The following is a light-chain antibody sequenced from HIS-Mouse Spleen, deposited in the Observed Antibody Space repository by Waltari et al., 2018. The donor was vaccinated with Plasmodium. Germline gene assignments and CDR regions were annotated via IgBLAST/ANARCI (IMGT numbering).Light chain of an antibody. CDR1: QSVSSN. Sequence: EIVMTPSPATLSVSPGERATLSCRASQSVSSNLAWYQQKPGQAPRLLIYGASNSATGIPARFSGSGSGTEFTLTLSSLQSEDFAVYYCQQYNNWSFTFGPGTKVDIK. CDR3: QQYNNWSFT. CDR2: GAS. V-gene: IGKV3-15*01. J-gene: IGKJ3*01.